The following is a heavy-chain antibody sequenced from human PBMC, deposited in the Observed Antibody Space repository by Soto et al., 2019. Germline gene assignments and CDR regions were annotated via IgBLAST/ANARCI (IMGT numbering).Heavy chain of an antibody. D-gene: IGHD3-3*01. CDR2: IRSKANSYAT. V-gene: IGHV3-73*01. CDR3: TTDYDFWSGYWSHYYGMDV. CDR1: GFTFSGSA. Sequence: HPGGSLRLSCAASGFTFSGSAMHWVRQASGKGLEWVGRIRSKANSYATAYAASVKGRFTISRDDSKNTAYLQMSSLKTEDTAVYYCTTDYDFWSGYWSHYYGMDVWGQGTTVTVSS. J-gene: IGHJ6*02.